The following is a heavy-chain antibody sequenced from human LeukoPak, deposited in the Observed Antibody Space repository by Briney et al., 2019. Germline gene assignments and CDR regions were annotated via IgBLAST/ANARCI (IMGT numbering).Heavy chain of an antibody. CDR2: MNPNSGNT. D-gene: IGHD1-20*01. CDR3: HSLYNWNDEVDYFDY. J-gene: IGHJ4*02. CDR1: GYTFTSYD. V-gene: IGHV1-8*01. Sequence: ASVKVSCKASGYTFTSYDINWVRQATGQGLEWMGWMNPNSGNTGYAQKFQGRVTMTRNTSISTAYMELSSLRAEDTAVYYCHSLYNWNDEVDYFDYWGQGTLVTVSS.